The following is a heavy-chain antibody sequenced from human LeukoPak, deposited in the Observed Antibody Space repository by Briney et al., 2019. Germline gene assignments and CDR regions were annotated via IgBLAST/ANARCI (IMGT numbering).Heavy chain of an antibody. J-gene: IGHJ6*03. CDR2: ISGSGSTI. V-gene: IGHV3-11*01. CDR3: ARVMVAGDYYYYYMDV. CDR1: GFTFSDYY. D-gene: IGHD6-19*01. Sequence: GGSLRLSCAASGFTFSDYYMSWIRQAPGKGLEWVSYISGSGSTIYYADSVKGRFTISRDNAKNSLYLQMNSLRAEDTAVYYCARVMVAGDYYYYYMDVWGKGTTVTVSS.